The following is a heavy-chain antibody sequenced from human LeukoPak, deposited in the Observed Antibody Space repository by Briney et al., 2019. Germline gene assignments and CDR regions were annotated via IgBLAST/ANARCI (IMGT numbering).Heavy chain of an antibody. Sequence: PGRSLRLSCIGSGFTFADYGLSWFRQAPGKGLEWVGFIRGKALGWTTEYAASVKGRFSMSRDDSKNIAYLQMDNLKTEDTAVYYCSTDFWRLGFDYWGQGTPVTASS. CDR1: GFTFADYG. CDR3: STDFWRLGFDY. J-gene: IGHJ4*02. D-gene: IGHD3-3*01. CDR2: IRGKALGWTT. V-gene: IGHV3-49*03.